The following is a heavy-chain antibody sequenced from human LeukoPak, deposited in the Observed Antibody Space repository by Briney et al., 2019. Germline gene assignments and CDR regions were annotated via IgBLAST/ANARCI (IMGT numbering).Heavy chain of an antibody. CDR3: ARDRGDYYGSGSHLDY. J-gene: IGHJ4*02. CDR2: INPNSGGT. Sequence: ASVKVSCKASGYTFTGYYMHWVRQAPGQELEWMGWINPNSGGTNYAQKFQGRVTMTRDTSISTAYMELSRLRSDDTAVYYCARDRGDYYGSGSHLDYWGQGTLVTVSS. D-gene: IGHD3-10*01. V-gene: IGHV1-2*02. CDR1: GYTFTGYY.